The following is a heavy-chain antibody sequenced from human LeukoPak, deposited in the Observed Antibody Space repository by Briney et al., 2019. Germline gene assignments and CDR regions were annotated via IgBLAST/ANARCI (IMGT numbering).Heavy chain of an antibody. CDR1: GFAFNCYA. CDR3: AKNTVRSGYYFDY. CDR2: ISASATNT. J-gene: IGHJ4*02. Sequence: GGSLRLSCAASGFAFNCYAMSWVRQAPGKGLEWVSAISASATNTYYADSVKGRFTISRDNSKNTLYLQLSSLTAEDTALYFCAKNTVRSGYYFDYWGQGTLVTVSS. D-gene: IGHD3-22*01. V-gene: IGHV3-23*01.